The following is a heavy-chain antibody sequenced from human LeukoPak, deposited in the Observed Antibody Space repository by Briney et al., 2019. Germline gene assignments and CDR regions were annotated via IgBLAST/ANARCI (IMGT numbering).Heavy chain of an antibody. CDR2: ISSSSSYI. CDR1: GFTFSSYS. CDR3: ARDLRITIFGEDY. J-gene: IGHJ4*02. V-gene: IGHV3-21*01. D-gene: IGHD3-3*01. Sequence: GGFLRLSCAASGFTFSSYSMNWVRQAPGKGLEWVSSISSSSSYIYYADSVKGRFTISRDNAKNSLYLQMNSLRAEDTAVYYCARDLRITIFGEDYWGQGTLVTVSS.